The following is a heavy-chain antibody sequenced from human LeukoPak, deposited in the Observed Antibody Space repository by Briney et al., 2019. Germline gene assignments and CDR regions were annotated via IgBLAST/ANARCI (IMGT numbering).Heavy chain of an antibody. D-gene: IGHD4-17*01. J-gene: IGHJ3*02. V-gene: IGHV3-21*01. CDR3: ARDWANTVTTRDAFDI. Sequence: KPGGSLRLSCAASGFTFSSYSMNWVRQAPGKGLEWVSSISTSSSYIYYAHSVKGRFTISRDNAKNSLYLQMNSLRAEDTAVYYCARDWANTVTTRDAFDIWGQGTMVTVSS. CDR2: ISTSSSYI. CDR1: GFTFSSYS.